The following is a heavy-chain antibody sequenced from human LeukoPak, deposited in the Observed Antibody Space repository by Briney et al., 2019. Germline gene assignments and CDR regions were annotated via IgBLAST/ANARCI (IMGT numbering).Heavy chain of an antibody. CDR2: TYYRSKWYN. D-gene: IGHD2-2*01. V-gene: IGHV6-1*01. CDR3: ARRLTQYDCFDP. CDR1: GDSVSSNNIA. J-gene: IGHJ5*02. Sequence: SQTLSLTCAISGDSVSSNNIAWNWIRQSPSRGLEWLGRTYYRSKWYNDYAVSAKSRITISPDASKNQFSLQLNSVTPEDTAVYYCARRLTQYDCFDPWGQGILVTVSS.